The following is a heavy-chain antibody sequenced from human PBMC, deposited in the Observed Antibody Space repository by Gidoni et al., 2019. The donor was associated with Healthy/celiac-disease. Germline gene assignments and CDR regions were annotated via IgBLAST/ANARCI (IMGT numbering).Heavy chain of an antibody. CDR3: AREDVAAAGHGYFDY. D-gene: IGHD6-13*01. V-gene: IGHV4-59*01. Sequence: QVQLQESGPGLVKPSETLSLTCTVSGSSISSYYWSWIRQPPGKGLEWIGYIPYSGSTNYHPPLKSRVTISVDTAKNQFSLKLSSVTAADTAVYYCAREDVAAAGHGYFDYWGQGTLVTVSS. CDR1: GSSISSYY. J-gene: IGHJ4*02. CDR2: IPYSGST.